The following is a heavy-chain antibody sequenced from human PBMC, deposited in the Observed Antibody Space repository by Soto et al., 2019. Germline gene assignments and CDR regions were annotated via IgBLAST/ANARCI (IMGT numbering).Heavy chain of an antibody. CDR3: GRGRSGQIVVFS. J-gene: IGHJ5*02. V-gene: IGHV1-2*02. CDR2: IGPETGAT. D-gene: IGHD1-26*01. Sequence: SVKVSCKASGYTFTCHYIHWVRQAPEQGPEWMGEIGPETGATRYAQKFQGRVTMTREISITTVYKELNNLSPDDTAVYYCGRGRSGQIVVFSWGQGTPVTVSS. CDR1: GYTFTCHY.